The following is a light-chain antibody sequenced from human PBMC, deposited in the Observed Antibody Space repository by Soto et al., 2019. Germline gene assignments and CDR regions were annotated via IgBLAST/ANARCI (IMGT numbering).Light chain of an antibody. CDR2: DAS. Sequence: EIVLTQSPATLSLSPGERATRSCRASQSVSSYLAWYQQKPGQAPRLLIYDASNRATGIPARFSGSGSGTDFTLTISSLEPEDFAVYYCQQRCNWLYTFGQGTKLEIK. CDR3: QQRCNWLYT. J-gene: IGKJ2*01. CDR1: QSVSSY. V-gene: IGKV3-11*01.